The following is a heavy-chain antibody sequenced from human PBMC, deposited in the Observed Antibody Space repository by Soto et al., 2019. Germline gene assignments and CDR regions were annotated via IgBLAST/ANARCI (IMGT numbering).Heavy chain of an antibody. CDR3: ARDTREITIIRGVIPDSIFHMDV. Sequence: QVQLAQSGAEVKKPGSSVKVSCKVSGGTFSNYAISWVRQAPGEGLEGMGGIIPAFGRPKYGQRFQGRVTTSSGQYTATADMELSSLSSDDTAVDYCARDTREITIIRGVIPDSIFHMDVWGQGTTVAVSS. CDR1: GGTFSNYA. J-gene: IGHJ6*02. D-gene: IGHD3-10*01. V-gene: IGHV1-69*01. CDR2: IIPAFGRP.